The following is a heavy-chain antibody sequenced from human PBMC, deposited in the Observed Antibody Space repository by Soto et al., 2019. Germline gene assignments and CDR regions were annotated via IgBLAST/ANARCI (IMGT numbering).Heavy chain of an antibody. V-gene: IGHV3-15*07. CDR1: GFTFSNAC. J-gene: IGHJ4*02. Sequence: SLRLSCAASGFTFSNACINWVRQATGKGLEWVGRVKSKAHGGTTDYAEPVKGRFAISRDDSNNMVYLQMNSLTTEDTAVYFCAKLSVAATGTSPFEAHWGQGTLVTVSS. CDR2: VKSKAHGGTT. CDR3: AKLSVAATGTSPFEAH. D-gene: IGHD6-13*01.